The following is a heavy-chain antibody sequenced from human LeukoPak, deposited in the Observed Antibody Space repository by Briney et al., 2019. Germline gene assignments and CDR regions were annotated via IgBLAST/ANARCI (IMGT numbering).Heavy chain of an antibody. V-gene: IGHV4-59*12. CDR2: IYYSGST. CDR1: GGSISSYY. D-gene: IGHD3-22*01. Sequence: SETLSLTRTVSGGSISSYYWSWIRQPPGKGLEWIGYIYYSGSTNYNPSLKSRVTISVDKSKNQFSLKLSSVTAADTAVYYCARGEVFGSGYPFDYWGQGTLVTVSS. CDR3: ARGEVFGSGYPFDY. J-gene: IGHJ4*02.